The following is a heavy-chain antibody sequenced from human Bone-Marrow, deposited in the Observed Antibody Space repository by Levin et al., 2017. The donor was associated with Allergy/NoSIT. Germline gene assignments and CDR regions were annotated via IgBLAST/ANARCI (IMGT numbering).Heavy chain of an antibody. CDR3: SRGVAGQDDLDY. CDR2: LNANTGES. CDR1: GYKFDGYY. J-gene: IGHJ4*02. Sequence: GASVKVSCKASGYKFDGYYVHWVRQAPGQGLEWMGWLNANTGESNSAQKFQGRVTMTRDAFINTAYMELTSLRFDDTAVYFCSRGVAGQDDLDYWGQGSLVTVSS. V-gene: IGHV1-2*02. D-gene: IGHD6-19*01.